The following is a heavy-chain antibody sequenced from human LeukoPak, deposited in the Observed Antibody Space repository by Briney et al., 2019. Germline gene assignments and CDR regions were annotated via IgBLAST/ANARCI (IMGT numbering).Heavy chain of an antibody. Sequence: ASVKVSCKASGYTFSNYYMHWVRPAPGQGLEWMGIINAGGGGTAYAQKFQGRVTMTRDTSTSTVYMELSSLRSEDTAVYYCARDSSTNSLGDPWGQGTLVTVSS. V-gene: IGHV1-46*01. J-gene: IGHJ5*02. CDR3: ARDSSTNSLGDP. CDR2: INAGGGGT. D-gene: IGHD2-2*01. CDR1: GYTFSNYY.